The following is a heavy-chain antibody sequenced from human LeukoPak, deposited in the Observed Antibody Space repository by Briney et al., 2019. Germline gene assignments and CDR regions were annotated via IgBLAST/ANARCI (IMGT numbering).Heavy chain of an antibody. CDR1: GFTFNGYA. D-gene: IGHD3-22*01. Sequence: GGSLTLSCAASGFTFNGYAMSWVRQAPGKGLEWVSGVSVSGGTTYYADSVKGRFTISRDNSKNSVYLQTNSLRAEDTAVYFCAKAGISTYYYDHWGQGTLVTVSS. J-gene: IGHJ5*02. V-gene: IGHV3-23*01. CDR3: AKAGISTYYYDH. CDR2: VSVSGGTT.